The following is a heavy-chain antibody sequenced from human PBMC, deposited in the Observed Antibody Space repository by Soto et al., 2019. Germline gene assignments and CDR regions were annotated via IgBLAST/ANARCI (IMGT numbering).Heavy chain of an antibody. Sequence: QLQLQESGPGLVKPSETLSLTCTVSGGSISSSSYYWGWIRQPPGKGLEWIGSIYYSGSTNYNPPLKSRVTISVDTSKNQFSLKLSSVTAAATAVYYCARGPIVGATSWFDPWGQGTLVTVSS. CDR1: GGSISSSSYY. J-gene: IGHJ5*02. D-gene: IGHD1-26*01. V-gene: IGHV4-39*01. CDR3: ARGPIVGATSWFDP. CDR2: IYYSGST.